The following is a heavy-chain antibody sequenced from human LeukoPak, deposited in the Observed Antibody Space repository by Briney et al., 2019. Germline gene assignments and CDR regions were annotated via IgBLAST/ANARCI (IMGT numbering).Heavy chain of an antibody. CDR2: ISSSSTI. V-gene: IGHV3-48*03. Sequence: PGGSLRLSCAASGFTFSSYEMNWVRQAPGKGLEWVSYISSSSTIYYADSVKGRFTISRDNSKNTLYLQMNSLRAEDTAVYYCAKTHSNAPSGDYWGQGTLVTVSS. CDR3: AKTHSNAPSGDY. D-gene: IGHD4-11*01. J-gene: IGHJ4*02. CDR1: GFTFSSYE.